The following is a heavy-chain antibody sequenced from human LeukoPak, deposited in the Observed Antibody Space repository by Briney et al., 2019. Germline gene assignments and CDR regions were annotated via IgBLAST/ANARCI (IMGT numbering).Heavy chain of an antibody. CDR1: GGSISSHY. D-gene: IGHD4-17*01. CDR2: VFYTGST. V-gene: IGHV4-59*11. J-gene: IGHJ4*02. Sequence: PSETLSLTCTVSGGSISSHYWSWIRQPPGKGLEWIGYVFYTGSTYYNPSLKSRVTISVDTSKNQFSLNLSSVTAADTAVYYCARGGTVTTPNYWGQGTLVTVSS. CDR3: ARGGTVTTPNY.